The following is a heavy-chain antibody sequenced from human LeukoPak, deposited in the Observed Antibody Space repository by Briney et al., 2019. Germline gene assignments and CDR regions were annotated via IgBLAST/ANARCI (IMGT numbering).Heavy chain of an antibody. CDR1: GGSISSGSYY. D-gene: IGHD3-10*01. Sequence: SESLSLTCTVAGGSISSGSYYWSWIRQPAGKRREWIGRIYASGSINYNPSPKRPFTRSVDTSKNQFSLKLSAVTAADTAVYYCARAGGDYYGSDHFDYWGQGTLVTVSS. J-gene: IGHJ4*02. CDR3: ARAGGDYYGSDHFDY. V-gene: IGHV4-61*02. CDR2: IYASGSI.